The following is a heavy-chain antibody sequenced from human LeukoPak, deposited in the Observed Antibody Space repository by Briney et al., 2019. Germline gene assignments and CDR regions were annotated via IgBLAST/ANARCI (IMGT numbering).Heavy chain of an antibody. V-gene: IGHV3-21*01. Sequence: GGSLRLSCAASGFTFSTYSMNWVRQAPGKGLEWVSSISSSSSYIYYADSVKGRFTISRDNAKDSLYLQMNSLRAEDTAVYYCARVGKAHFDYWGQGTLVTVSS. CDR2: ISSSSSYI. CDR3: ARVGKAHFDY. D-gene: IGHD4-23*01. CDR1: GFTFSTYS. J-gene: IGHJ4*02.